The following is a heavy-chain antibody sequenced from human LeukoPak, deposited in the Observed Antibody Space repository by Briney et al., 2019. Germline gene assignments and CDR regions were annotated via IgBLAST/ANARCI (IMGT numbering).Heavy chain of an antibody. CDR1: GGAISSGYYY. Sequence: SETLSLTCTVSGGAISSGYYYWNWIRQPAGKGLEWIGRIYTSGGTNYNPSLKSRVTISLDTSKNQCSLKLTSATAADTAVYYCAGRTNGFDIWGQGTMVTVSS. J-gene: IGHJ3*02. CDR2: IYTSGGT. D-gene: IGHD3/OR15-3a*01. V-gene: IGHV4-61*02. CDR3: AGRTNGFDI.